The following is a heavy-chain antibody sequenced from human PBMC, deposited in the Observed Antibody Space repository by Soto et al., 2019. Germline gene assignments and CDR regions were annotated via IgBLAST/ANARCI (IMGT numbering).Heavy chain of an antibody. Sequence: EVQLLESGGGLVQPGGSLRLACAASGFTFSTNAMNWVRQAPGKGLEWASTIIGSGGITYYADSVKGRFSISRDNSTNTLYLQMNSLRAEDTAVSFCAKGGRYFDYWGLGTLVTVSS. V-gene: IGHV3-23*01. D-gene: IGHD1-26*01. CDR3: AKGGRYFDY. J-gene: IGHJ4*02. CDR2: IIGSGGIT. CDR1: GFTFSTNA.